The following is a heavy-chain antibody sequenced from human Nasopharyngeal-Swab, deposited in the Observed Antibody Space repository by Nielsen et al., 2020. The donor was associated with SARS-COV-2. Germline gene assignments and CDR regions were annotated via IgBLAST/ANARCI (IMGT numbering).Heavy chain of an antibody. D-gene: IGHD6-13*01. Sequence: SGPTLVKPTQTLTLSCTFSGFSLSTSGMCVSWIRQPPGTALEWLALIDWDDDKYYSTSLKTRLTISKDTSKNQVVLTMTNMDPVDTATYYCARIRGSSSWYDYFDYWGQGTLVTVSS. J-gene: IGHJ4*02. CDR1: GFSLSTSGMC. V-gene: IGHV2-70*01. CDR2: IDWDDDK. CDR3: ARIRGSSSWYDYFDY.